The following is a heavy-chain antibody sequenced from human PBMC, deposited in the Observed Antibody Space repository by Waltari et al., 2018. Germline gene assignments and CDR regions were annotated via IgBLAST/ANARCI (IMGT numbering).Heavy chain of an antibody. CDR2: IKSKSEGGAT. J-gene: IGHJ4*02. CDR3: TTDIYASGSN. V-gene: IGHV3-15*01. Sequence: EVQLVESGGGLVKPGGSLRLSCAASGFTFSNAWMSLVRQRPGKGLEWVGSIKSKSEGGATDDAAPVKGRFTIARDDSKNTLYLQMNSLKTEDTAVYYCTTDIYASGSNWGQGTLVTVSS. D-gene: IGHD3-10*01. CDR1: GFTFSNAW.